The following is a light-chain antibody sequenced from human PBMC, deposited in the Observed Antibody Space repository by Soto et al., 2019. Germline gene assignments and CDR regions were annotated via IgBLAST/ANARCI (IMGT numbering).Light chain of an antibody. Sequence: QSALTQPASVSGSPGQSITISCTGTTGDVGGYNYDSWYQQHPGKAPRLLIYEVFNRPSGVSDRFSGSKSGNTASLTISGLQAEDEADYYCFSYTTRSTRVFGTGTKLTVL. V-gene: IGLV2-14*03. CDR1: TGDVGGYNY. J-gene: IGLJ1*01. CDR2: EVF. CDR3: FSYTTRSTRV.